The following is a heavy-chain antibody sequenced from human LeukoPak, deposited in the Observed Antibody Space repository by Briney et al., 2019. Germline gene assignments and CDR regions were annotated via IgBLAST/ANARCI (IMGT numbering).Heavy chain of an antibody. Sequence: GGSLILSCAASGFTFSSYWMSWVRQAPGKGLEWVANIKQDGSEKYYVDSVKDRFTISRDNAKNSLYLQMNSLRAEDTAVYYCARVRYYYYYYGMDVWGQGTTVTVSS. CDR1: GFTFSSYW. CDR3: ARVRYYYYYYGMDV. J-gene: IGHJ6*02. CDR2: IKQDGSEK. V-gene: IGHV3-7*01.